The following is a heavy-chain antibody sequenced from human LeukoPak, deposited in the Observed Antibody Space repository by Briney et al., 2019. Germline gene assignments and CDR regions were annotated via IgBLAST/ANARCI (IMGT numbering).Heavy chain of an antibody. CDR1: EFSFSAYA. V-gene: IGHV3-48*04. Sequence: GGSLRLSCAASEFSFSAYAMNWVRQAPGKGLEWISYISRSSTTMYYADSVKGRFTISRDNAKNSLFLQMNSLRAEDTAVYYCATTRRYAFDIWGQGTMVTISS. CDR2: ISRSSTTM. J-gene: IGHJ3*02. CDR3: ATTRRYAFDI.